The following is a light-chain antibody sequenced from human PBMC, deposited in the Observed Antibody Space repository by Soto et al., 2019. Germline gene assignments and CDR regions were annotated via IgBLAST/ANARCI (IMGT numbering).Light chain of an antibody. Sequence: EIVLTPSPGTLSLSPGERATLSCTASQSISGSYLAWYQQKPGQAPRVVIYGVSRRATGIPDRFSGSGSGTDFTLTISRLEPEDFAVYYCQQYDNSPLTFGGGTKGAIK. J-gene: IGKJ4*01. CDR2: GVS. CDR1: QSISGSY. V-gene: IGKV3-20*01. CDR3: QQYDNSPLT.